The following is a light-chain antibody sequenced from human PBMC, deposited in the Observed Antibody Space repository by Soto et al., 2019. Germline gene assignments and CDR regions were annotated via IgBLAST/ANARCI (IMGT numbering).Light chain of an antibody. CDR3: QKYDSTPWT. CDR2: VAS. J-gene: IGKJ1*01. V-gene: IGKV1-27*01. Sequence: DIQMTQSPSSLSASVGDRVTITCRASQGVANYLAWYQQKPGKVPKLLISVASTLQSGVPSRFSGSGSGTDFSLTISSLQPEDVATYYCQKYDSTPWTFGQGTKVEIK. CDR1: QGVANY.